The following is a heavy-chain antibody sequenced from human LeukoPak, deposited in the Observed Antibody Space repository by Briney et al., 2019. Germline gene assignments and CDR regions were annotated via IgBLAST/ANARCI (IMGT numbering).Heavy chain of an antibody. D-gene: IGHD3-22*01. CDR3: ARVPSSGYYFLDY. J-gene: IGHJ4*02. CDR2: ISYDGGNK. CDR1: RFTFSSYA. V-gene: IGHV3-30*04. Sequence: GGSLRLSCAASRFTFSSYAMHWVRQAPGKGLEWVAVISYDGGNKYYADSVKGRFTISRDNSKNTLYLQMNSLRAEDTAVYYCARVPSSGYYFLDYWGQGTLVTVSS.